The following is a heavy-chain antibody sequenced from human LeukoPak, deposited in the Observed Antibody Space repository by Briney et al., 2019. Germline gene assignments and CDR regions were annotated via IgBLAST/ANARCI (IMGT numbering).Heavy chain of an antibody. D-gene: IGHD1-26*01. V-gene: IGHV3-48*03. CDR3: ARGPRVGAAGFVSYHYIDV. CDR1: GFTFSSYE. J-gene: IGHJ6*03. Sequence: PGGSLRLSCAASGFTFSSYEMNWVRQAPGKGVEWLSYISSSGSTKYYVDSVKGRFTISRDNAKNSLYLQMNSLRAEDTALYYCARGPRVGAAGFVSYHYIDVWGKGTTVTVSS. CDR2: ISSSGSTK.